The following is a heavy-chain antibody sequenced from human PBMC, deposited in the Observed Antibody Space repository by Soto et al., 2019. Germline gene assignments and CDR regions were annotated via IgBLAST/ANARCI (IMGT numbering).Heavy chain of an antibody. CDR2: ISYDGSNK. J-gene: IGHJ4*02. CDR3: AKGEKYSSGPLSGY. D-gene: IGHD6-19*01. Sequence: QVQLVESGGGVVQPGRSLRLSCAASGFTFSSYGMHWVRQAPGKGLEWVAVISYDGSNKYYADSVKGRFTISRDNSKNTLYLQMNSLRAEDTAVYYCAKGEKYSSGPLSGYWGQGTLVTSPQ. CDR1: GFTFSSYG. V-gene: IGHV3-30*18.